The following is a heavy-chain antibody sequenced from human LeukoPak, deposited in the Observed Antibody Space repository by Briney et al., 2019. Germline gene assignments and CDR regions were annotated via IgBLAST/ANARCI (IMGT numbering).Heavy chain of an antibody. Sequence: PGGSLRLPCAASGFTFSSYDMHWVRQATGKGLEWVSAIGTAGDTYYPGSVKGRFTISRENAKNSLYLQMNSLRAGDTAVYYCARGGPAVGIAAAGTFDYWGQGTLVTVSS. V-gene: IGHV3-13*01. CDR2: IGTAGDT. J-gene: IGHJ4*02. CDR1: GFTFSSYD. D-gene: IGHD6-13*01. CDR3: ARGGPAVGIAAAGTFDY.